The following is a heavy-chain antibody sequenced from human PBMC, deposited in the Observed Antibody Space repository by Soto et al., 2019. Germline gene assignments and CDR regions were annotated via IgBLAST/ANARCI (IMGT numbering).Heavy chain of an antibody. Sequence: VQLVQSEAEVKKPGASVKVSCKASGYTRSSYGIHWVRQAPGPRLEWMGWINGGNGDTMYAQKFQDRVTMTRGTSANTAYMEVSSLASKDTAVYYCARGRALFRAGDNSVTVFDYWGQGTLVTVSS. CDR3: ARGRALFRAGDNSVTVFDY. D-gene: IGHD1-26*01. CDR1: GYTRSSYG. CDR2: INGGNGDT. V-gene: IGHV1-3*01. J-gene: IGHJ4*02.